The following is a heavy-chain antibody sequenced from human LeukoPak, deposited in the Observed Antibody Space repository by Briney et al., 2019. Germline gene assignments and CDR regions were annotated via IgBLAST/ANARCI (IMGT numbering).Heavy chain of an antibody. CDR2: INPNSGGT. CDR3: ARSFGKYYYGSGSSNYYYYYMDV. CDR1: GYTFTGYY. Sequence: ASVKVSCKASGYTFTGYYMHWVRQAPGQGLEWMGWINPNSGGTNYAQKFQGRVTMTRDTSISTAYMELSSLRSEDTAVYYCARSFGKYYYGSGSSNYYYYYMDVWGKGTTVTISS. J-gene: IGHJ6*03. V-gene: IGHV1-2*02. D-gene: IGHD3-10*01.